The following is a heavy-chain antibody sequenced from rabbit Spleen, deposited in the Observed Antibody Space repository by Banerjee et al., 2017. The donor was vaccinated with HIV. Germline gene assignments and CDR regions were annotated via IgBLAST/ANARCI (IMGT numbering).Heavy chain of an antibody. V-gene: IGHV1S7*01. Sequence: QLKESGGGLVQPGGSLKLSCKASGFDFSNYYMNWVRQAPGKGLEWIGYIVPIFGVTYYANWVNGQFTISSHNAQNTLYLQLNSLTAADTATYFCARVSETSGWGEDLWGQGTLVTVS. J-gene: IGHJ4*01. CDR1: GFDFSNYY. D-gene: IGHD4-1*01. CDR3: ARVSETSGWGEDL. CDR2: IVPIFGVT.